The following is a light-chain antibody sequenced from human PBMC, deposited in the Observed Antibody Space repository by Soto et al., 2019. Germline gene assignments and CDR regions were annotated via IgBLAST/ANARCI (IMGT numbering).Light chain of an antibody. CDR3: FSYAGGYVFEVI. CDR1: SSDVDDYNY. V-gene: IGLV2-11*01. J-gene: IGLJ2*01. Sequence: QSALTQPRSVSGSPGQSVTISCTGTSSDVDDYNYVSWYQQHPDTAPKLMIYDVTKRPSGVPDRFSGSKSGNTASLTISGLQAEDEADYYGFSYAGGYVFEVIFGGGTKLTVL. CDR2: DVT.